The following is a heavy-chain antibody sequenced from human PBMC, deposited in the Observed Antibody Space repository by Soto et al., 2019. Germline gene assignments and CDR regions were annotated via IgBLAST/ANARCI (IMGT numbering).Heavy chain of an antibody. Sequence: GGSMILSCAASGFQLTTYWMSWVHLAPGKGLEWVANIKQDGSEKYYVDSVKGRFTISRDNAKNSLYLQMNGLRAEDTAIYYCARGGRLGAFDIWGQGTTVTVSS. D-gene: IGHD3-16*01. V-gene: IGHV3-7*01. CDR3: ARGGRLGAFDI. CDR1: GFQLTTYW. CDR2: IKQDGSEK. J-gene: IGHJ3*02.